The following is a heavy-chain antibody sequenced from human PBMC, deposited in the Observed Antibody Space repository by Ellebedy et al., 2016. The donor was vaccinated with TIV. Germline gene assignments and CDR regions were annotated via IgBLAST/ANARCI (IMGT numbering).Heavy chain of an antibody. V-gene: IGHV4-59*12. CDR2: IYYSGST. J-gene: IGHJ3*02. CDR3: ARNVVVIRAFDI. Sequence: SETLSLTXTVSGGSISSYYWSWIRQPPGKGLEWIGYIYYSGSTNYNPSLKSRVTISVDRSKNQFSLKLSSVTAADTAVYYCARNVVVIRAFDIWGQGTMVTVSS. D-gene: IGHD3-22*01. CDR1: GGSISSYY.